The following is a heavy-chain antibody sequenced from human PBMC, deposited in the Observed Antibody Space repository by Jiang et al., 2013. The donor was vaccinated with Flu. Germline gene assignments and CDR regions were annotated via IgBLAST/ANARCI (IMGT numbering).Heavy chain of an antibody. Sequence: GPGLVKPSETLSLTCTASGGSISSSSYYWGWIRQPPGKGLEWIGSIYYSGSTYYNPSLKSRVTISVDTSKNQFSLKLSSVTAADTAVYYCARGRRDYGDYDGWYFDLWGRGTLVTVSS. CDR3: ARGRRDYGDYDGWYFDL. CDR1: GGSISSSSYY. J-gene: IGHJ2*01. D-gene: IGHD4-17*01. CDR2: IYYSGST. V-gene: IGHV4-39*01.